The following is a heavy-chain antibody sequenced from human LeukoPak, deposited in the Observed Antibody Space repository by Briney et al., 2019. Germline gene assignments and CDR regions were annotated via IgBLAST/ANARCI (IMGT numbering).Heavy chain of an antibody. CDR3: ARYCGGDCYGMDV. CDR1: GFTFSSYW. J-gene: IGHJ6*02. V-gene: IGHV3-7*01. Sequence: PGGSLRLSCTGSGFTFSSYWMSWVRQAPGKGLEWVANIKQDGSEKDYMDSVKGRFTISRDNPRNSLYLQMNSLRAEDTAVYYCARYCGGDCYGMDVWGQGTTVTVSS. D-gene: IGHD2-21*02. CDR2: IKQDGSEK.